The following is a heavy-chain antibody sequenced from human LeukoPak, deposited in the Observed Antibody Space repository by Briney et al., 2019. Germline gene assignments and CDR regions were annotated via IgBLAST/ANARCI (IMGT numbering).Heavy chain of an antibody. Sequence: ASVKVSCKASGYTFSNYGISWVRQAPGLGLEWMGWTSYNGNTNYAQKFQDRVTMTTDTSTTTAYMELRSLESDDTAVYYCARHSGSGWQALGYWGQGTLVTVSS. CDR3: ARHSGSGWQALGY. J-gene: IGHJ4*02. V-gene: IGHV1-18*04. CDR1: GYTFSNYG. D-gene: IGHD6-19*01. CDR2: TSYNGNT.